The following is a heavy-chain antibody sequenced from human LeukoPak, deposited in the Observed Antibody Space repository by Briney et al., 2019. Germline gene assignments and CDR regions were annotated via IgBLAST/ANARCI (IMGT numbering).Heavy chain of an antibody. D-gene: IGHD7-27*01. CDR1: GYTFTSYG. V-gene: IGHV1-69*13. J-gene: IGHJ6*03. CDR2: IIPIFGTA. Sequence: SVKVSCKASGYTFTSYGISWVRQAPGQGLEGMGGIIPIFGTANYAQKFQGGATITGDESTSTAYMELSSLRSEDTAVYYCARGGSLGKYYYYYMDVWGKGTTVTISS. CDR3: ARGGSLGKYYYYYMDV.